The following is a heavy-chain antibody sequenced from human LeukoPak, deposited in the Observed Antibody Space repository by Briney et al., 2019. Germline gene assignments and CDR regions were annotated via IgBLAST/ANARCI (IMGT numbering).Heavy chain of an antibody. V-gene: IGHV1-69*13. D-gene: IGHD1-1*01. Sequence: GASVKVSCKASGGTFSSYAISWVRQAPGQGLEWMGGIIPIFGTANYAQKFQGRVTITADESTSTAYMELRSLRSDDTAVYYCARDLAGATTGAIPLFDYWGQGTLVTVSS. CDR1: GGTFSSYA. J-gene: IGHJ4*02. CDR3: ARDLAGATTGAIPLFDY. CDR2: IIPIFGTA.